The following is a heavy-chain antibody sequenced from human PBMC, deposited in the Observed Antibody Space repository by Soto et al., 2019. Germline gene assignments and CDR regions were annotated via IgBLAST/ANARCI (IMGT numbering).Heavy chain of an antibody. CDR2: IYWNDDK. D-gene: IGHD3-10*01. CDR1: GFSLSTSGVG. V-gene: IGHV2-5*01. J-gene: IGHJ5*02. Sequence: SGPTLVKPTQTLTLTCTFSGFSLSTSGVGVGWIRQPPGKALEWLALIYWNDDKRYSPSLKSRLTITKDTSKNQVVLTMTNMDPVDTATYYCAHLLLWFGELLVNWFDPWGQGTLVTVSS. CDR3: AHLLLWFGELLVNWFDP.